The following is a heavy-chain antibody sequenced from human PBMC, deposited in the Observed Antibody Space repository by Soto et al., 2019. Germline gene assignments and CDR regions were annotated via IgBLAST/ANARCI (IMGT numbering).Heavy chain of an antibody. CDR2: IYYSVGT. CDR3: ARDRIGRDGYRNFDY. CDR1: GGSISSYY. D-gene: IGHD5-12*01. V-gene: IGHV4-59*01. J-gene: IGHJ4*02. Sequence: SETLSLTCTVSGGSISSYYWSWIRQPPGKGLEWIGYIYYSVGTNYNPSLKSRATISVDTSKNQFSLKLSSVTAADTAVYYCARDRIGRDGYRNFDYWGQGTLVTVSS.